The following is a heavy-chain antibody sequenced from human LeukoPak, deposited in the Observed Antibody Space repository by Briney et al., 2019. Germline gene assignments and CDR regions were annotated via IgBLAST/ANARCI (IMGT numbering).Heavy chain of an antibody. CDR2: IYPGDSDT. CDR3: ARQDIVVVPAANGAFDI. D-gene: IGHD2-2*01. J-gene: IGHJ3*02. V-gene: IGHV5-51*01. CDR1: GYSFTSYW. Sequence: GESLKISCKCSGYSFTSYWIGWVRQMPGKGLEWMGIIYPGDSDTRYSPSFQGQVTISADKSISTAYLQWSSLKASDTAMYYCARQDIVVVPAANGAFDIWGQGTMVTVSS.